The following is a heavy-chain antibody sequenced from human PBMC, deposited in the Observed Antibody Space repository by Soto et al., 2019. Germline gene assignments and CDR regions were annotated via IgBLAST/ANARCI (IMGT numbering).Heavy chain of an antibody. Sequence: KVSCKASGGTFSSYAISWVRQAPGQGLEWMGGIIPIFGTANYAQKFQGRVTITADESTSTAYMELSSLRSEDTAVYYCARWTRYCSSTSCYFPSYGMDVWGQGTMVTVSS. J-gene: IGHJ6*02. CDR3: ARWTRYCSSTSCYFPSYGMDV. D-gene: IGHD2-2*01. CDR2: IIPIFGTA. CDR1: GGTFSSYA. V-gene: IGHV1-69*01.